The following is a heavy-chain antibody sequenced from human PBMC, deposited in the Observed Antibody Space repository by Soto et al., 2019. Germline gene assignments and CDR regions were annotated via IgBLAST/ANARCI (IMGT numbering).Heavy chain of an antibody. CDR3: ARLRXERSGYYTGMADWYFDL. V-gene: IGHV1-46*01. D-gene: IGHD3-3*01. Sequence: ASVKVSCKASGYTFTSYYMHWVRQAPGQGLEWMGIINPSGGSTSYAQKFQGRVTMTRDTSTSTVYMELSSLRSEDTAVYYCARLRXERSGYYTGMADWYFDLWGRGTLVTVSS. CDR2: INPSGGST. CDR1: GYTFTSYY. J-gene: IGHJ2*01.